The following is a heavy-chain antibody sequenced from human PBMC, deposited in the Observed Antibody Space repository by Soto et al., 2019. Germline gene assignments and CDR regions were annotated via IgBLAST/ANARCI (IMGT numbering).Heavy chain of an antibody. CDR1: GGAIRSSSYY. CDR3: ARTYYYDIGGYYFFDY. J-gene: IGHJ4*02. CDR2: IDYSGNT. V-gene: IGHV4-39*01. Sequence: SETLSLTCSVSGGAIRSSSYYWGWIRQPPGKGLEWIGSIDYSGNTYYNPSLKSRVTISVDTSKNQFSLKLRSATAADSAVYYCARTYYYDIGGYYFFDYWGQGTLVTVS. D-gene: IGHD3-22*01.